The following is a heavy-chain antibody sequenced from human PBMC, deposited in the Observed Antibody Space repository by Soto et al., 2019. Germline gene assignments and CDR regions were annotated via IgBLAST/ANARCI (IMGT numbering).Heavy chain of an antibody. D-gene: IGHD6-25*01. J-gene: IGHJ4*02. Sequence: ASVKVSCKASGYTFTIYDISWVRQATGQGLEWMGWMNPYSGNTGYAQKFQGRVTVTRNTSISTVYMELSGLRPDDTAVYYCARRKERSGPHYFDYWGQGSQVTVSS. V-gene: IGHV1-8*01. CDR2: MNPYSGNT. CDR1: GYTFTIYD. CDR3: ARRKERSGPHYFDY.